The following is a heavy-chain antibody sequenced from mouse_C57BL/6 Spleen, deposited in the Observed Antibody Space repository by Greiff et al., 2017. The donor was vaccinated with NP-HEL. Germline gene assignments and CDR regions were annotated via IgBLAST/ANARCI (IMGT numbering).Heavy chain of an antibody. CDR2: IYPRSGNT. J-gene: IGHJ2*01. CDR3: ASLLR. D-gene: IGHD2-10*01. Sequence: QVQLKQSGAELARPGASVKLSCKASGYTFTSYGISWVKQRTGQGLEWIGEIYPRSGNTYYNEKFKGKATLTADKSSSTAYMELRSLTSEDSAVYFCASLLRWGQGTTLTVSS. CDR1: GYTFTSYG. V-gene: IGHV1-81*01.